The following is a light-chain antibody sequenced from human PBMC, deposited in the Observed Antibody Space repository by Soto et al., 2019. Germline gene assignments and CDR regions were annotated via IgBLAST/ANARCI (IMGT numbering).Light chain of an antibody. Sequence: DVVMTQSPLSLPVTLGQPASISCRSRQSLVHSAGHTLFNWFHQRPGQSPRRLIYKVSNRDSGVPDRFSGSGSATEFTLTISMVEAEYVGVYYCIHGTHCPPRYSFGQGTKLEIK. CDR2: KVS. V-gene: IGKV2-30*02. CDR1: QSLVHSAGHTL. CDR3: IHGTHCPPRYS. J-gene: IGKJ2*03.